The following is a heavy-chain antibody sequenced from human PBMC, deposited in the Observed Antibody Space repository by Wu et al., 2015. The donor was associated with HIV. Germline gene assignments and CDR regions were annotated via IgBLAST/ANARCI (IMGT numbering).Heavy chain of an antibody. CDR2: MNPNSGNT. D-gene: IGHD3-10*01. CDR1: GYTFTSYD. CDR3: ARKTYYYGSGSYWPTKSYYYGMDV. V-gene: IGHV1-8*01. Sequence: QVQLVQSGAEVKKPGASVKVSCKASGYTFTSYDINWVRQATGQGLEWMGWMNPNSGNTGYAQKFQGRVTMTRNTSISTAYMELSSLRSEDTAVYYCARKTYYYGSGSYWPTKSYYYGMDVWGQGTTVTVSS. J-gene: IGHJ6*02.